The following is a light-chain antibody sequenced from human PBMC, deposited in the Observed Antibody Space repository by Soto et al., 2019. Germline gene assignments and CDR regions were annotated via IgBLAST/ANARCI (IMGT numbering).Light chain of an antibody. CDR3: QQRVNWPSGFFT. V-gene: IGKV3-11*01. CDR2: DAS. J-gene: IGKJ3*01. CDR1: QNIGSY. Sequence: EVVLTQSPAILSLSPGESGTLSCRASQNIGSYLLWYQQRPGQAPRLLFYDASVRATGIPARFNGSGSGTDCTLSISSLQPEDSAVYYCQQRVNWPSGFFTFGPGTKVEIK.